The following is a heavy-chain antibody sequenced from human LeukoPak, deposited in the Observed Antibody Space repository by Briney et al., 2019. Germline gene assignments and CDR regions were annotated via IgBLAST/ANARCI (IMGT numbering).Heavy chain of an antibody. CDR1: GYTFTSNY. V-gene: IGHV1-46*01. D-gene: IGHD1-26*01. J-gene: IGHJ5*02. CDR2: IYPRDGST. Sequence: ASVKVSCKASGYTFTSNYIHWVRQAPGQGLEWMGMIYPRDGSTSYAQKFQGRVTVTRDTSTSTVYMELSSLRTDDTAVYYCARDAGSGSYHNWFDPWGQGTLVTVSS. CDR3: ARDAGSGSYHNWFDP.